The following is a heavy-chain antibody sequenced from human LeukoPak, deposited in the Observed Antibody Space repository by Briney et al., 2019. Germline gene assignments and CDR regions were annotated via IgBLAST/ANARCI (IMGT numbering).Heavy chain of an antibody. V-gene: IGHV3-48*02. D-gene: IGHD3-10*01. CDR3: ARGKGDSFDY. CDR1: GFTLNSYS. J-gene: IGHJ4*02. CDR2: ISSSSSTI. Sequence: PGGSLRLSCAGSGFTLNSYSINWVRPAPGKGLEWVSYISSSSSTIYYADSVKGRFTISRDNAKNSLYLQMNSLRDEDTAVYYCARGKGDSFDYWGQGTLVTVSS.